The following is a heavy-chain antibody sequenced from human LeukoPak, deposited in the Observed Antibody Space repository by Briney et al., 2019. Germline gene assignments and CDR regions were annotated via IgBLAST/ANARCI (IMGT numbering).Heavy chain of an antibody. J-gene: IGHJ5*02. CDR3: ARRAYFYASGSLNWFDP. D-gene: IGHD3-10*01. V-gene: IGHV4-34*01. Sequence: SETLSLTCAVYGGSFCGYYWNWIRQPPGKGMEWIGEINHSGSTNHNPSLKSRVTMSVDMSKNQFFLKLSSVTAADTAVYYCARRAYFYASGSLNWFDPWGQGTLVTVSS. CDR2: INHSGST. CDR1: GGSFCGYY.